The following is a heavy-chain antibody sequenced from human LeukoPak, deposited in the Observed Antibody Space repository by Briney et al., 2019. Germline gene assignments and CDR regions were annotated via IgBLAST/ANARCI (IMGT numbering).Heavy chain of an antibody. J-gene: IGHJ6*03. CDR2: ISAYNGNT. V-gene: IGHV1-18*01. CDR1: SYTFTSYG. CDR3: ARSAPYCSSTSCYRPGDYYYYYMDV. D-gene: IGHD2-2*01. Sequence: ASVKVSCRASSYTFTSYGISWVRQAPGQGLEWMGWISAYNGNTNYAQKLQGRVTMTTDTSTSTAYMELRSLRSDDTAVYYCARSAPYCSSTSCYRPGDYYYYYMDVWGKGTTVTVSS.